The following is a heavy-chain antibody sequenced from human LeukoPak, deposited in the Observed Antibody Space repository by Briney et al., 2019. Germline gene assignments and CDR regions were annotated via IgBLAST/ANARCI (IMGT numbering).Heavy chain of an antibody. CDR3: ARGCGRMVRGVYFDY. CDR2: INHSGST. V-gene: IGHV4-34*01. J-gene: IGHJ4*02. Sequence: PSETLSLTCAVYGGSFSGYYWSWIRQPPGKGLEWIGEINHSGSTNYNPSLKSRVTISVDTSKNQFSLKLSSVTAADTAVYYCARGCGRMVRGVYFDYWGQGTLVTVSS. CDR1: GGSFSGYY. D-gene: IGHD3-10*01.